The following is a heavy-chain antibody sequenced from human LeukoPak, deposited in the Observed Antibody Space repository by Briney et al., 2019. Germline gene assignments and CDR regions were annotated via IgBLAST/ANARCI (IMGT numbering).Heavy chain of an antibody. V-gene: IGHV3-64D*09. CDR2: ISRNGGST. D-gene: IGHD2/OR15-2a*01. CDR1: GFIFSSYE. J-gene: IGHJ4*02. Sequence: PGGSLRLSCAASGFIFSSYEMNWVRQAPGKGLEYVAAISRNGGSTYYADSVKGRFTISRDNSKSTLYLQMSSLRAEDTAVYLCVKDLRSDFMGVLSRYLSYWGQGTLVTVSS. CDR3: VKDLRSDFMGVLSRYLSY.